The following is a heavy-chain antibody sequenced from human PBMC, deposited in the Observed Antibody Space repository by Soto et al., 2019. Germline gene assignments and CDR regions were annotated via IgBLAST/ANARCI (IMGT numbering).Heavy chain of an antibody. V-gene: IGHV1-18*01. D-gene: IGHD3-22*01. CDR1: GYTFTSYG. Sequence: GASVKVSCKASGYTFTSYGISWVRQAPGQGLEWMGWISAYNGNTNYAQKLQGRVTMTTDTSTSTAYMELRSLRSDDTAVYYCARSSLPVVVKSDWFDPWGQGTLVTVSS. CDR2: ISAYNGNT. CDR3: ARSSLPVVVKSDWFDP. J-gene: IGHJ5*02.